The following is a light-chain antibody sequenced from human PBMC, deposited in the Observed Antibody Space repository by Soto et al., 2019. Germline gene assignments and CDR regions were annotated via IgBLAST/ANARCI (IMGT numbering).Light chain of an antibody. V-gene: IGKV3-15*01. J-gene: IGKJ1*01. CDR2: GAS. Sequence: EIVMTQSPATLSVSPGERATLSCRASQSVSTSLAWYQQKPGQAPRLLISGASTRATGVPTRFSGSGSETELPLTISSLKYEDFTVYSCTPYNNWWTFGQGTKVEIK. CDR3: TPYNNWWT. CDR1: QSVSTS.